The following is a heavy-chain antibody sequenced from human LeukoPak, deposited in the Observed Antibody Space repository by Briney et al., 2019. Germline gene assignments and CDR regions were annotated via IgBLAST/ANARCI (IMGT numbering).Heavy chain of an antibody. V-gene: IGHV3-30*18. CDR1: GFTFSSYG. CDR2: ISYDGSNK. J-gene: IGHJ4*02. Sequence: GGSLRLSCAASGFTFSSYGMHWVRQAPGKGLEWVAVISYDGSNKYYADSVKGRFTISRDNSKNTLYLQMNSLRAEDTAVYYCAKDLRGYSYEERIDYWGQGTLVTVSS. CDR3: AKDLRGYSYEERIDY. D-gene: IGHD5-18*01.